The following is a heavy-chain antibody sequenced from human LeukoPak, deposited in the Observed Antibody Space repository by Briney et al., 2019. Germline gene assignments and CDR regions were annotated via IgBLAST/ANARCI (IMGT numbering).Heavy chain of an antibody. V-gene: IGHV4-4*02. D-gene: IGHD3-22*01. CDR1: DGSISSSNW. CDR2: IYHSGST. CDR3: ARAPIVVVRRWFDP. J-gene: IGHJ5*02. Sequence: SETLSLTCAVSDGSISSSNWWSWVRQPPGKGLEWIGEIYHSGSTNYNPSLKSRVTISVDKSKNQFSLKLSSVTAADTAVYYCARAPIVVVRRWFDPWGQGTLVTVSS.